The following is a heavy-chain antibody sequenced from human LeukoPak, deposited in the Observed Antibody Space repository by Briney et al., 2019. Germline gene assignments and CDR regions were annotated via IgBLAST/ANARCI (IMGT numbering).Heavy chain of an antibody. CDR3: ARRDYYGFYFDY. Sequence: PSETLSLTCTVSGGSISSYYWSWIRQPPGKGLEWIGYIYYSGSTNYNPSLKSRVTISVDTSKNQFSLKLSSVTAADTAVYYCARRDYYGFYFDYWGQGTLVTVSS. V-gene: IGHV4-59*01. CDR1: GGSISSYY. CDR2: IYYSGST. D-gene: IGHD3-10*01. J-gene: IGHJ4*02.